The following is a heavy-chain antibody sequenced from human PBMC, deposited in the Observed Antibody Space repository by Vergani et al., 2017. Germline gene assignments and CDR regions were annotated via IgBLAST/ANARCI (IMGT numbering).Heavy chain of an antibody. J-gene: IGHJ4*02. Sequence: QVQLVQSGAEVKKPGASVKVSCKASGYTFTSHYIPWVRQAPGQGLEWMGIINPSGGSTSYAQRFQGRVTMTRDTSTSTVYMELSILRSEDTAVYYCARYTSLPFVNIVAHQPLFDYWGQGTLVTVSS. V-gene: IGHV1-46*01. CDR3: ARYTSLPFVNIVAHQPLFDY. CDR1: GYTFTSHY. D-gene: IGHD5-12*01. CDR2: INPSGGST.